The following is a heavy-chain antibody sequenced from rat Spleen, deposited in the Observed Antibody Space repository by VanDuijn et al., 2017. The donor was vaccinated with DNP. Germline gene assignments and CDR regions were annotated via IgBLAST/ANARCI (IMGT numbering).Heavy chain of an antibody. CDR3: TSDSLNSSSFVY. D-gene: IGHD1-2*01. V-gene: IGHV2-63*01. J-gene: IGHJ3*01. CDR1: GFSLTTYS. CDR2: MWYDGDT. Sequence: QVQLKESGPGLVQPSETLSLTCTVSGFSLTTYSVSWVRQPSGKGPEWMGKMWYDGDTAYNSALKSRLSISRDTSKSQVFLKMNSLQTDNTGTYYCTSDSLNSSSFVYWGQGSLVTVSS.